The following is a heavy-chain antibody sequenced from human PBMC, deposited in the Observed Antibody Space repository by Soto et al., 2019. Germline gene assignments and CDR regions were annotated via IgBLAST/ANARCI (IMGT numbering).Heavy chain of an antibody. CDR2: ISTYSGNT. CDR3: AREATDGWFDP. Sequence: QVQLVQSGAEVKKPGASVKVSCKASGYTFTSHDISWVRQAPGQGLEWMGWISTYSGNTNYAQKFRGRVTMTTDTSTGTAYMELRSLRSDDTAVYYCAREATDGWFDPWGQGTLVTVSS. V-gene: IGHV1-18*01. CDR1: GYTFTSHD. J-gene: IGHJ5*02.